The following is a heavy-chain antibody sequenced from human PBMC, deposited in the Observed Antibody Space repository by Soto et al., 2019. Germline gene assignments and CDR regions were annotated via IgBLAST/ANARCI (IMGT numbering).Heavy chain of an antibody. J-gene: IGHJ4*02. CDR3: ARREIQGPIDY. D-gene: IGHD1-26*01. V-gene: IGHV4-4*02. CDR1: GDSISSDKW. CDR2: IHYSGNT. Sequence: PSETLSLTCAVSGDSISSDKWWSWVRQPPGKGLEWIGEIHYSGNTNYNPSLKSRVTMSVDKSKNQFSLKLSSVTAVDTAVYYCARREIQGPIDYWGQGTLVTVSS.